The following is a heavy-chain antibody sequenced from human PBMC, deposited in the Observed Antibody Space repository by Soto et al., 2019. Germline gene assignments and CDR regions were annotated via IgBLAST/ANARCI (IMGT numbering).Heavy chain of an antibody. CDR2: ISGSGTST. Sequence: GGSLRLSCAASGFSFSSCEMSWVRQAPGKGLEWVSYISGSGTSTQYSDSVKGRFTISRDNAENSLHLQMNSLGAEDTAVYYCASKIVTPGYHYYDYWGQGTLVTVSS. CDR1: GFSFSSCE. J-gene: IGHJ4*02. D-gene: IGHD3-9*01. V-gene: IGHV3-48*03. CDR3: ASKIVTPGYHYYDY.